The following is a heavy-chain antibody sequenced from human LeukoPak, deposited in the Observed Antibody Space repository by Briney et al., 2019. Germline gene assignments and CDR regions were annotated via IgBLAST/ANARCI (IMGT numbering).Heavy chain of an antibody. CDR1: GYTFTSFH. CDR3: ARDDGYSSSSDDYYFDY. D-gene: IGHD6-6*01. V-gene: IGHV1-69*13. Sequence: GASVKVSCKTSGYTFTSFHMHWVRQAPGQGLEWMGGIIPIFGTANYAQKFQGRVTITADESTSTAYMELSSLRSEDTAVYYCARDDGYSSSSDDYYFDYWGQGTLVTVSS. J-gene: IGHJ4*02. CDR2: IIPIFGTA.